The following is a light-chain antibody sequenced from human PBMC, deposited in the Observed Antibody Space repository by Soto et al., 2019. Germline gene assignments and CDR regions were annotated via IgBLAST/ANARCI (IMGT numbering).Light chain of an antibody. V-gene: IGLV1-44*01. J-gene: IGLJ2*01. CDR2: ANN. Sequence: QSVLTQPPSASGTPGQRVTISCSGSSSNIGANSVNWYQQIPGTAPKVLMYANNQRPSGVPDRFSGSKSGTSASLAISGLQSEDEADYYCSAWDDTLNGTVFGGGTKLTV. CDR1: SSNIGANS. CDR3: SAWDDTLNGTV.